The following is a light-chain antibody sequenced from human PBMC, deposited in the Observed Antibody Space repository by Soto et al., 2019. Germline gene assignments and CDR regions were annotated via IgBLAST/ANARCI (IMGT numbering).Light chain of an antibody. CDR2: DTS. CDR3: QQYSKWPPFT. CDR1: QSVSVN. Sequence: EIGMYQPPATLSVSQGDRATLSCRASQSVSVNLAWYQQKPGQAPRLLIYDTSTRATGIPARFSGSGSGTEFTLTISSLQSEDFAVYYCQQYSKWPPFTFGQLTLLEV. J-gene: IGKJ5*01. V-gene: IGKV3-15*01.